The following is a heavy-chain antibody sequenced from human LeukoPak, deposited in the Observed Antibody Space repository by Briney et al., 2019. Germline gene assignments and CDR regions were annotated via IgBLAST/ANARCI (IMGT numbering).Heavy chain of an antibody. J-gene: IGHJ4*02. CDR1: GFIVSNNY. CDR2: IYRGGSS. CDR3: ASDLSTWFD. Sequence: GGSLRLSCVASGFIVSNNYMSWVRQAPGMGLEWVSTIYRGGSSFYADSVKGRFTISRDNSKNTLYLQVDSLRAEDTAVYYCASDLSTWFDWGQGTQVTVAS. V-gene: IGHV3-66*01. D-gene: IGHD6-13*01.